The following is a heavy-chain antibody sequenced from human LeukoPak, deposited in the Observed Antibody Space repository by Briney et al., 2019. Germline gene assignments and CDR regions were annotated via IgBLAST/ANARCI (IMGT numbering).Heavy chain of an antibody. V-gene: IGHV3-30*18. J-gene: IGHJ5*02. Sequence: GRSLRLSCAASGFTFSSYGMHWVRQAPGKGLEWVAAISYDGSDKYYADSVKGRFTFSRDNSKNTLYLQMNSLRAEDTAVYYCAKEGPGGDCYPFDPWGQGTLVTASS. CDR2: ISYDGSDK. CDR1: GFTFSSYG. CDR3: AKEGPGGDCYPFDP. D-gene: IGHD2-21*02.